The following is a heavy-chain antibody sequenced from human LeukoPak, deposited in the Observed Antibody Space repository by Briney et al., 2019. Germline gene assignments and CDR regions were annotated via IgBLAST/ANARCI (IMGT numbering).Heavy chain of an antibody. Sequence: GGSLRLTCTASEFTFGDYALSWVRQAPGKGLEWVGLIRNEAFGGTIEYAATVEGRFSISRDNSKSIAYLQMNSLQTEDTAVYYCTRGGIVATIGYGMDVWGQGTTVTVFS. V-gene: IGHV3-49*04. CDR3: TRGGIVATIGYGMDV. D-gene: IGHD5-12*01. J-gene: IGHJ6*02. CDR2: IRNEAFGGTI. CDR1: EFTFGDYA.